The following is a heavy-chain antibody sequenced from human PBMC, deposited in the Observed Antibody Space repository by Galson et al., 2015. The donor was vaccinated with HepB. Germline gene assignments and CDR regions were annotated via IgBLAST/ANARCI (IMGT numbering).Heavy chain of an antibody. Sequence: SLRLSCAASGFTFSSYGMHWVRQAPGKGLEWVAFIRYDGSNKYYADSVKGRFTISRDNSKNTLYLQMNSLRAEDTAVYYCAKEERRAVAGIDYWGQGTLVTVSS. CDR1: GFTFSSYG. CDR2: IRYDGSNK. D-gene: IGHD6-19*01. J-gene: IGHJ4*02. CDR3: AKEERRAVAGIDY. V-gene: IGHV3-30*02.